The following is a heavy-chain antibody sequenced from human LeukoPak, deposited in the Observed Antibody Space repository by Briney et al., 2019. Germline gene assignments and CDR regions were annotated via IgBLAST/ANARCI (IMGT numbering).Heavy chain of an antibody. CDR2: ISSSSSYI. CDR1: GFTFSSYS. V-gene: IGHV3-21*01. Sequence: TGGSLRLSCAAPGFTFSSYSMKWVRQAPGKGLEWVSSISSSSSYIYYADSVRGRFTISRDNAKNSLYLQMNSLRAEDTAVYYCARAASGTYAFDIWGQGTMVTVSS. CDR3: ARAASGTYAFDI. J-gene: IGHJ3*02. D-gene: IGHD1-1*01.